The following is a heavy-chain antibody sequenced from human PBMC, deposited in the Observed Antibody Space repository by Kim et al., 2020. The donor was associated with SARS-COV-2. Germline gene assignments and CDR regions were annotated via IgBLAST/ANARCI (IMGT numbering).Heavy chain of an antibody. V-gene: IGHV3-53*01. CDR3: AGGYITPWQLDF. Sequence: TYDADSVKHLFIISGDNSKNTLYLQLNSLSTEDTAVYYCAGGYITPWQLDFWGQGTLVTVSS. D-gene: IGHD6-13*01. J-gene: IGHJ4*02. CDR2: T.